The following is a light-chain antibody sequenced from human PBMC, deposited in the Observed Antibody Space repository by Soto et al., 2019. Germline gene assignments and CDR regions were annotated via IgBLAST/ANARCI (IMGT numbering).Light chain of an antibody. Sequence: EIVLTQSPGTLALSPGERATLSCRASQTVSSSYLAWYQQKPGQAPRLLIYGASSRATGVPDRFSGSGSGTDFTLTIRRMDTEDFPPYYCQQYATSPWTFGQGTKVDIK. V-gene: IGKV3-20*01. CDR2: GAS. J-gene: IGKJ1*01. CDR3: QQYATSPWT. CDR1: QTVSSSY.